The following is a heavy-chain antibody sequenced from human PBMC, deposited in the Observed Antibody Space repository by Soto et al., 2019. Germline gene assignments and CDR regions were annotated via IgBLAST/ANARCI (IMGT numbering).Heavy chain of an antibody. D-gene: IGHD6-13*01. Sequence: EVQLEESGGGLVQPGRSLRLSCAASGFTFDDYAMHWVRLTPGKGLEWAASISWNSGSIGYSDSVKGRFIISRDNAKNSLYLQMTSLRPEDTALYYCAKDKGSSSSYGKDAFDIWGQGTMVTVSS. CDR3: AKDKGSSSSYGKDAFDI. J-gene: IGHJ3*02. V-gene: IGHV3-9*01. CDR1: GFTFDDYA. CDR2: ISWNSGSI.